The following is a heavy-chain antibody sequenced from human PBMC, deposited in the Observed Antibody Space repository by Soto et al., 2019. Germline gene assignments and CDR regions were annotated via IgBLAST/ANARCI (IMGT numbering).Heavy chain of an antibody. V-gene: IGHV3-33*01. CDR3: ARYSNPSKEVAGIVRYYFDY. Sequence: QVQLVESGGGVVQPGRSLRLSCAASGFTFSSYGMHWVRQAPGKGLEWVAVIWYDGSNKYYADSVKSRFTIYRDNSKTTLYLQMNSLRAEDTAVYYCARYSNPSKEVAGIVRYYFDYWGQGTLVTVSS. CDR1: GFTFSSYG. D-gene: IGHD6-19*01. CDR2: IWYDGSNK. J-gene: IGHJ4*02.